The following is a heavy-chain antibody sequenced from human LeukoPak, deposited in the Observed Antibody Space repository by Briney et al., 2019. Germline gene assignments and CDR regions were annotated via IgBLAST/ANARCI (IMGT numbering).Heavy chain of an antibody. D-gene: IGHD3-3*01. CDR1: GGSISSGDYY. CDR2: MYYSGST. V-gene: IGHV4-30-4*01. Sequence: PSETLSLTCTVSGGSISSGDYYWSWIRQPPGKGLEWIAYMYYSGSTYYNPSLKSRVTISVDTSKNQFSLKLSSVTAADTAVYYCAREESVDFWSVGHGYYYMDVWGKGTTVTVSS. CDR3: AREESVDFWSVGHGYYYMDV. J-gene: IGHJ6*03.